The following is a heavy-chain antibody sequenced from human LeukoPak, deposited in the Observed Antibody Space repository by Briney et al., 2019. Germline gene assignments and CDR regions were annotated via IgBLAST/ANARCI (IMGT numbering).Heavy chain of an antibody. J-gene: IGHJ4*02. CDR2: INHSGST. CDR1: GGSFSGYY. Sequence: SETLSLTCAVYGGSFSGYYWSWIRQPPGKGLEWIGEINHSGSTNYNPSLKSRVTISVDTSKNQFSLKLSSVTAADTAVYYCARDTYYYGSGSDWGQGTLVTVPS. CDR3: ARDTYYYGSGSD. D-gene: IGHD3-10*01. V-gene: IGHV4-34*01.